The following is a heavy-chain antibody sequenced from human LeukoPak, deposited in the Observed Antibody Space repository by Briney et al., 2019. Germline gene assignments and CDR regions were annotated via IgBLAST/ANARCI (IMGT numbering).Heavy chain of an antibody. CDR1: GGSISSYY. D-gene: IGHD2-15*01. J-gene: IGHJ5*02. CDR2: IYYSGST. V-gene: IGHV4-59*01. Sequence: SETLSLTCTVSGGSISSYYWSWIRQPPGKGLEWIGYIYYSGSTNYNPSPKSRVTISVDTSNNQFSLKLSSVTAADTAVYYCARIRLRGRFDPWGQGTLVTVSS. CDR3: ARIRLRGRFDP.